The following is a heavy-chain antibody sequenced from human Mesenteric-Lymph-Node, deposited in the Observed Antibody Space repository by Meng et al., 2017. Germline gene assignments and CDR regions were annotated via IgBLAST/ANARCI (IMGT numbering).Heavy chain of an antibody. D-gene: IGHD1-26*01. CDR3: ARGQRSYSGSYPEWFDP. J-gene: IGHJ5*02. V-gene: IGHV4-30-4*01. Sequence: QGQLQESGQGLVKPSQTLSLTCTVSGGSISSGDYYWSWIRQPPGKGLEWIGCIYYSGSTYYNPSLKGRVTISVDTSKNQFSLNLSSVTAADTAVYYCARGQRSYSGSYPEWFDPWGQGTLVTVSS. CDR2: IYYSGST. CDR1: GGSISSGDYY.